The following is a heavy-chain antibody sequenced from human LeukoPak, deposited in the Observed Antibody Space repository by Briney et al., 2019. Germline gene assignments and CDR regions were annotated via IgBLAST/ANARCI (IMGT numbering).Heavy chain of an antibody. D-gene: IGHD1-26*01. V-gene: IGHV4-38-2*02. CDR1: GSSISSGYY. J-gene: IGHJ2*01. CDR2: IYHSGNT. CDR3: ASRGATGGHWYFDL. Sequence: SETLSLTCTVSGSSISSGYYWGWIRQPPGKGLEWIGNIYHSGNTYYNPSLKSRVTISVDTSKNQFSLKLSSVTAADTAVYYCASRGATGGHWYFDLWGRGTLVTVSS.